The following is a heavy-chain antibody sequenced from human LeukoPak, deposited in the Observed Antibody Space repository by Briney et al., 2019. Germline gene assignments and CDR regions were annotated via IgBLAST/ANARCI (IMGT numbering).Heavy chain of an antibody. V-gene: IGHV3-23*01. CDR1: GFTFSSYG. CDR3: AKDSPLLTI. CDR2: ISYNDGST. J-gene: IGHJ3*02. Sequence: GGSLRLSCTASGFTFSSYGMSWVRQAPGKGLQWVSAISYNDGSTYYADSVKGRFTISRYNSKNTLYLQMNSLRAEDTATYYCAKDSPLLTIWGQGTMVTVSS.